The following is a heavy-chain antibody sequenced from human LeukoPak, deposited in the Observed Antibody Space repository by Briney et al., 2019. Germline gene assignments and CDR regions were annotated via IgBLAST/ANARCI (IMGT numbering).Heavy chain of an antibody. D-gene: IGHD3-22*01. Sequence: GGSLRLSCAASGFTFSNYGMSWVRQAPGKGLEWVSTVSGSGDTTYYADSVEGRFTISRDNSKNTLYLQMNGLRAEDTALYYCAKARSNSGYSTSDSWGQGTLVTVSS. J-gene: IGHJ4*02. CDR3: AKARSNSGYSTSDS. V-gene: IGHV3-23*01. CDR1: GFTFSNYG. CDR2: VSGSGDTT.